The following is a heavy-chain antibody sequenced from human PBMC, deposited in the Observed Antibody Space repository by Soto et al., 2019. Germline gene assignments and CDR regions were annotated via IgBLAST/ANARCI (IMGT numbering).Heavy chain of an antibody. D-gene: IGHD2-2*01. V-gene: IGHV1-18*01. CDR1: GYTFTSYG. CDR3: ASGRIVVVLAAPPAYYYYGMDV. J-gene: IGHJ6*02. CDR2: ISAYNGNT. Sequence: ASVKVSCKASGYTFTSYGISWVRQAPGQGLEWMGWISAYNGNTNYAQKLQGRVTMTTDTSTSTAYMELRSLRSDDTAVYYCASGRIVVVLAAPPAYYYYGMDVWAKGPRSPSP.